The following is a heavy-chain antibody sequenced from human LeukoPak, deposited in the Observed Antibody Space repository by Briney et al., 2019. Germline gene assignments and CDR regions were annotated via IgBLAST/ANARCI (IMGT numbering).Heavy chain of an antibody. CDR3: ARDGTEATILRTGDEGIDY. CDR2: INAGNGNT. D-gene: IGHD5-12*01. V-gene: IGHV1-3*01. J-gene: IGHJ4*02. CDR1: GYTFTSYA. Sequence: GASVKVSCKASGYTFTSYAMHWVRQAPGQRLEWMGWINAGNGNTKYSQKFQGRVTITRDTSANTAYMELSSLRSEDTAVYYCARDGTEATILRTGDEGIDYWGQGTLVTVSS.